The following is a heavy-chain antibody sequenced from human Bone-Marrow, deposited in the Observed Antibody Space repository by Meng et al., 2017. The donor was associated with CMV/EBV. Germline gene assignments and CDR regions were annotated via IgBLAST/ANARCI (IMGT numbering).Heavy chain of an antibody. V-gene: IGHV1-46*01. J-gene: IGHJ6*02. CDR2: INPSGGST. Sequence: ASVKVSCKASGYTFTSYYMHWVRQAPGQGLEWMGIINPSGGSTSYAQKFQGRVTMTRDTSTSTVYMELSSLRSEDTAVYYCARERVARYDFWSGYYVGGVGDGMDVWGQGTTVTVSS. D-gene: IGHD3-3*01. CDR3: ARERVARYDFWSGYYVGGVGDGMDV. CDR1: GYTFTSYY.